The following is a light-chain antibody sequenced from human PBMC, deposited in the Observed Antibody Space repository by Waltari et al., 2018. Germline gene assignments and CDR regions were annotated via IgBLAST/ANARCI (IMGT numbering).Light chain of an antibody. CDR1: QGIGNN. J-gene: IGKJ1*01. CDR2: RAS. Sequence: DIQMTQSPSSLSASVGDTVTITCQASQGIGNNLNWYQQKPGKAPKLLIYRASSLQSGIPSRFSGSGSGTDFTLTISSLQPEDFATYYCQQGYSYPRTLGQGTKVEIK. CDR3: QQGYSYPRT. V-gene: IGKV1-16*01.